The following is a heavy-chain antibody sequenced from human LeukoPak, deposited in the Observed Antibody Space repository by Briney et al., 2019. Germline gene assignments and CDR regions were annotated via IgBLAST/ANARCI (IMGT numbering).Heavy chain of an antibody. J-gene: IGHJ4*02. CDR3: AKRVAAPGRTYYFDY. V-gene: IGHV3-23*01. Sequence: GSLRLSCAASGFTFSSNALSWVRQAPGKGLEWVSVIGTSVSDTYYADSVKGRFTISRDNSENTVYLQLNSLRAEDTAVYYCAKRVAAPGRTYYFDYWGQGTLVIVSS. CDR1: GFTFSSNA. D-gene: IGHD6-13*01. CDR2: IGTSVSDT.